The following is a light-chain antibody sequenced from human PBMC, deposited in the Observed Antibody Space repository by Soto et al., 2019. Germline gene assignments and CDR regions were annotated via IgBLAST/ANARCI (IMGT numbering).Light chain of an antibody. CDR2: HAS. CDR1: ESVDIY. CDR3: QQRRNWPPLT. V-gene: IGKV3-11*01. J-gene: IGKJ4*01. Sequence: ETVLTQSPATLSLSPGETATLSCRASESVDIYLAWYQQKPGQAPRLLIYHASNRATVIPARFSGSGSGTDFTLTISILEPEDSAVYYCQQRRNWPPLTFGGGTRVEI.